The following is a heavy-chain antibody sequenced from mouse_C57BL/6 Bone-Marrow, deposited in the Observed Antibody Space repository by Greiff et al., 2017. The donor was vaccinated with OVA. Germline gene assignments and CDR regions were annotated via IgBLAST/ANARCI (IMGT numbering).Heavy chain of an antibody. J-gene: IGHJ2*01. D-gene: IGHD2-2*01. V-gene: IGHV1-59*01. CDR3: ARRRIYYGYDGKNYFDY. CDR2: IDPSDSYT. CDR1: GYTFTSYW. Sequence: VQLQQPGAELVRPGTSVKLSCKASGYTFTSYWMHWVKQRPGQGLEWIGVIDPSDSYTNYNQKFKGKATLTVDTSSSTAYMQLSSLTSEDSAVYYCARRRIYYGYDGKNYFDYWGQGTTLTVSS.